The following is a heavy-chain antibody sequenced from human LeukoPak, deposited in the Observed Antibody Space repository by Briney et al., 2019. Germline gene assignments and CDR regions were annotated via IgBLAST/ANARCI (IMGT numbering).Heavy chain of an antibody. CDR2: ISYDGSNK. CDR1: GFTSSSYA. Sequence: GGSLRLSCAASGFTSSSYAMHWVRQAPGKGLEWVAVISYDGSNKYYADSVKGRFTISRDNSKNTLYLQMNSLGAEDTAVYYCARGTPSSSGWLYYGMDVWGQGTTVTVSS. V-gene: IGHV3-30-3*01. D-gene: IGHD6-19*01. CDR3: ARGTPSSSGWLYYGMDV. J-gene: IGHJ6*02.